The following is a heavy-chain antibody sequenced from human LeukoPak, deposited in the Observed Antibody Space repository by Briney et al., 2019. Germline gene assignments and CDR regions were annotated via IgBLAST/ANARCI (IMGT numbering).Heavy chain of an antibody. CDR2: MFSGGYT. CDR1: GFTFSSNW. Sequence: PGGSLRLSCAASGFTFSSNWMHWVRQAPGKGLEWVAVMFSGGYTSYADSVKGRFTLSRDNSENILYLQMDNLRVEDTAIYYCTRDTGASAAGTIVADASDIWGQGIMVTVSS. CDR3: TRDTGASAAGTIVADASDI. V-gene: IGHV3-53*01. J-gene: IGHJ3*02. D-gene: IGHD1-1*01.